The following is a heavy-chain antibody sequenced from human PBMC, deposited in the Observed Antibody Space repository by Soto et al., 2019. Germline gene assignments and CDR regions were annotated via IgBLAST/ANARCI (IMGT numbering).Heavy chain of an antibody. CDR2: VNPNSGGT. CDR3: AQGHARITVS. D-gene: IGHD1-20*01. CDR1: GDTFSGYF. V-gene: IGHV1-2*02. J-gene: IGHJ5*01. Sequence: ASVQLSCKASGDTFSGYFFLWVRQAPGQGLEWVGSVNPNSGGTYYAQKYRGRVTMTWSASISTAYMDLLNLRSDDTAVYYCAQGHARITVSWG.